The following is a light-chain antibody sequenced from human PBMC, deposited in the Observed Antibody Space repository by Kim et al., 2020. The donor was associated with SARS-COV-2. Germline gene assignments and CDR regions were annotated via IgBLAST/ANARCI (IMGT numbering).Light chain of an antibody. CDR1: DIGTKS. V-gene: IGLV3-21*03. J-gene: IGLJ1*01. CDR3: QTWDASLYV. Sequence: SYEPTQPPSVSVAPGKTATMTCGKNDIGTKSVYWYQQRPGQAPVLVIYDSKYRPSGIPERFSGSNSGNTATLTISRVEAGDEADYYCQTWDASLYVFGTGTKVTVL. CDR2: DSK.